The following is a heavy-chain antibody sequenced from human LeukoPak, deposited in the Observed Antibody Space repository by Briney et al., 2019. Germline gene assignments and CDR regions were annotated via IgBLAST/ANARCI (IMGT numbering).Heavy chain of an antibody. CDR3: ARIMYNWFDP. V-gene: IGHV4-38-2*01. CDR2: IYHSGST. Sequence: SETLSLTCAVSGYSISSGYYWGWIRQPPGKGLEWIGSIYHSGSTYYNPSLKSRVTISVDTSKNQFSLKLSSVTAADTAVYYCARIMYNWFDPWGQGTLVTVPS. CDR1: GYSISSGYY. J-gene: IGHJ5*02. D-gene: IGHD2-8*01.